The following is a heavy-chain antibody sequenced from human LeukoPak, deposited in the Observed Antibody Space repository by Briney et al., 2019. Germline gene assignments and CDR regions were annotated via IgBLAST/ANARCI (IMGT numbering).Heavy chain of an antibody. CDR2: IYTSGST. D-gene: IGHD3-3*01. Sequence: SETLSLTCTVSGGSISSGSYYWSWIRQPAGKGLEWIGRIYTSGSTNYNPSLKSRVTISVDTSKNQFSLKLSSVTAADTAVYYCARDPYYDFWSGLGIWGQGTMVTVSS. V-gene: IGHV4-61*02. CDR1: GGSISSGSYY. J-gene: IGHJ3*02. CDR3: ARDPYYDFWSGLGI.